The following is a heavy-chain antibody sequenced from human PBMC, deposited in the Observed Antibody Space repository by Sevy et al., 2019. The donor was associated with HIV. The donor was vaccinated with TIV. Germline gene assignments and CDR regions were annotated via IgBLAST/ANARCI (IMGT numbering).Heavy chain of an antibody. CDR2: ISYDGSNK. CDR1: GFTFSSYG. D-gene: IGHD5-18*01. Sequence: GGSLRLSCAASGFTFSSYGMHWVRQAPGKGLEWVAVISYDGSNKYYADSVKGRFTISRDNSKNTLYLQMNSLRAEDTAVYYCAKDGVVGGYRYAWPIYYYYYYMDVWGKGTTVTVSS. CDR3: AKDGVVGGYRYAWPIYYYYYYMDV. V-gene: IGHV3-30*18. J-gene: IGHJ6*03.